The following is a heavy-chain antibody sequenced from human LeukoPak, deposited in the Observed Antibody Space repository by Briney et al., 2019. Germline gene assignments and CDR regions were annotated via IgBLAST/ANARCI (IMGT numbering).Heavy chain of an antibody. D-gene: IGHD1-26*01. CDR1: GGSFSGYY. Sequence: NPSETLSLTCAVYGGSFSGYYWSWIRQPPGKGLEWIGEINHSGSTNYNPSLKSRVTISVDTSKNQFSLKLSSVTDVDTAVYYCARAREGATIDYWGQGTLVTVSS. CDR2: INHSGST. V-gene: IGHV4-34*01. CDR3: ARAREGATIDY. J-gene: IGHJ4*02.